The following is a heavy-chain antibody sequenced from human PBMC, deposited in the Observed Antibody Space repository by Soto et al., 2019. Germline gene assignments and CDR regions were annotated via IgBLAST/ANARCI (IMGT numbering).Heavy chain of an antibody. CDR3: AHRQEYSGYDSY. V-gene: IGHV2-5*01. Sequence: SGPTLVNPTQTLTLTCTFSGFSLSTSGVGVGWNRQPPGKALEWLALIYRNNDKRYSPSLKSRLTITNDTSKNQVVLTMTNMDPVDTATYYCAHRQEYSGYDSYWGQGTLVTVSS. CDR1: GFSLSTSGVG. D-gene: IGHD5-12*01. J-gene: IGHJ4*02. CDR2: IYRNNDK.